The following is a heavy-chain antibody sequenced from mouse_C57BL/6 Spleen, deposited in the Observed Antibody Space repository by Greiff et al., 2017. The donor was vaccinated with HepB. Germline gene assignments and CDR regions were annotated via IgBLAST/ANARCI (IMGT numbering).Heavy chain of an antibody. Sequence: QVQLQQPGAELVKPGASVKLSCKASGYTFTSYWMHWVKQRPGQGLEWIGMIHPNSGSTNYNEKFKSRATLTVDKSSSTAYMQLSSRTSEDSAVYYCARLGYYDYDDPPMDYWGQGTSVTVSS. CDR3: ARLGYYDYDDPPMDY. CDR1: GYTFTSYW. CDR2: IHPNSGST. J-gene: IGHJ4*01. D-gene: IGHD2-4*01. V-gene: IGHV1-64*01.